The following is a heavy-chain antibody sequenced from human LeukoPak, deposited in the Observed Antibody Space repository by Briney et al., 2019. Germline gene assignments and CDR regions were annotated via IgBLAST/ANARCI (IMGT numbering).Heavy chain of an antibody. V-gene: IGHV1-2*02. Sequence: ASVKVSCKASGYTFTGYYMHWVRQAPGHGMEWTGWINTNTGGTSYAQKFQGRVSMTRDTSISTAYMELRSLRSDDTAVYYCARAGYYGSGSHYYMDVWGKGTTVTVSS. D-gene: IGHD3-10*01. CDR1: GYTFTGYY. J-gene: IGHJ6*03. CDR3: ARAGYYGSGSHYYMDV. CDR2: INTNTGGT.